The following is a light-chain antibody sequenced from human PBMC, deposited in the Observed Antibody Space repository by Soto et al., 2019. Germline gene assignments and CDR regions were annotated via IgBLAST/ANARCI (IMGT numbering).Light chain of an antibody. V-gene: IGLV2-14*01. CDR1: SSDIGDYTH. CDR3: CSYTSISTSAV. Sequence: QSALTQPASVSGSPGQSITISCTGPSSDIGDYTHVSWYQQHPGKSPKLIIYEVSDRPSGVSNRFSGSKSGNTASLTISGLQTEDEADDYCCSYTSISTSAVFGGGTKLTVL. CDR2: EVS. J-gene: IGLJ2*01.